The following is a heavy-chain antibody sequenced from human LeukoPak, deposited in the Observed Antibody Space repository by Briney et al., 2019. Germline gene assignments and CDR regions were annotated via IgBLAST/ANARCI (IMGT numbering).Heavy chain of an antibody. V-gene: IGHV3-21*01. J-gene: IGHJ6*03. CDR2: ISGGTDST. CDR1: GFTFSSYS. D-gene: IGHD3-9*01. Sequence: PGGSLRLSCAASGFTFSSYSMNWVRQAPGKGLEWVSAISGGTDSTYYTDSVKGRFTISRDNAKNTLYLQMNSLRAEDTAVYYCARVRSHHDILTGQGLYYYYYYMDVWGKGTTVTVSS. CDR3: ARVRSHHDILTGQGLYYYYYYMDV.